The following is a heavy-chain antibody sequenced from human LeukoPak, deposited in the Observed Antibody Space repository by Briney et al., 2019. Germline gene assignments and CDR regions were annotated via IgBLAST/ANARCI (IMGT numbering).Heavy chain of an antibody. Sequence: PGGSLRLSCAASGFTFSSYSMNWVRQAPGKGLEWVSSISSSSSYIYYADSVKGRFTISRDNAKNSVLLQMNSVRTEDTALYYCVKDMEPGGSGHWGPGTLVTVSS. CDR2: ISSSSSYI. CDR1: GFTFSSYS. V-gene: IGHV3-21*04. J-gene: IGHJ4*02. CDR3: VKDMEPGGSGH. D-gene: IGHD1-26*01.